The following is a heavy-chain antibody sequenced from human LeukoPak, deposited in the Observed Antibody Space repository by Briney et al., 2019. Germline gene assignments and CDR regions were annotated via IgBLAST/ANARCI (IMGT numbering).Heavy chain of an antibody. CDR3: ARGIVATLFH. D-gene: IGHD5-12*01. J-gene: IGHJ4*02. CDR2: IYYSGRT. Sequence: SETLSLTCTVSGGSISSGGYYWSWIRQHPGKGLEWMGYIYYSGRTYYNPSLKSRVTISVDTSKNQFSLKLSSVTAADTAVYYCARGIVATLFHWGQGTLVTVSS. V-gene: IGHV4-31*03. CDR1: GGSISSGGYY.